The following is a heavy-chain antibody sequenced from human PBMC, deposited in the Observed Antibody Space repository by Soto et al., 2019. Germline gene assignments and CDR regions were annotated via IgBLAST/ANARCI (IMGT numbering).Heavy chain of an antibody. V-gene: IGHV3-48*01. CDR3: ARDRGCSGGICYRDLGY. D-gene: IGHD2-15*01. CDR2: ISSTSNTI. CDR1: GFTFSSYS. Sequence: EVQLVESGGGLVQPGGSLRLSCAASGFTFSSYSMNWVRQAPGKGLEWVSYISSTSNTIYYADSVKGRFTISRDIAKNSLYLHMNSLSAEDTAVYYCARDRGCSGGICYRDLGYWGQGTLVTVSS. J-gene: IGHJ4*02.